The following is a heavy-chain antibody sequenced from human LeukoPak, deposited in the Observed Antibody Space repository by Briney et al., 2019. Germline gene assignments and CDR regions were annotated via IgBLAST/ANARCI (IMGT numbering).Heavy chain of an antibody. Sequence: PGGSLRLSCAASGFTFSSYAMSWVRQAPGKGLEWVAIIWHDGDRKYYGDSVKGRFTISRDNSKNMLYLEMNSLRADDTAVYHCAKAFPLSGSGSHYVSNWFDPWGQGTLVTVSS. CDR2: IWHDGDRK. V-gene: IGHV3-33*06. CDR1: GFTFSSYA. CDR3: AKAFPLSGSGSHYVSNWFDP. D-gene: IGHD3-10*01. J-gene: IGHJ5*02.